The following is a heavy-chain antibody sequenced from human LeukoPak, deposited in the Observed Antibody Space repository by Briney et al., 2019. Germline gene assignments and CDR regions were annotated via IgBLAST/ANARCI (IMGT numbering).Heavy chain of an antibody. Sequence: ASVKVSCKASGYTFTSYGISWVRQAPGQGLEWMGWISAYNGSTNYAQKLQGRVTMTTDTSTSTAYMELRSLRSDDTAVYYCARGARADIVVVPAAPEGGWFDPWGQGTLVTVSS. V-gene: IGHV1-18*01. CDR3: ARGARADIVVVPAAPEGGWFDP. CDR2: ISAYNGST. D-gene: IGHD2-2*01. CDR1: GYTFTSYG. J-gene: IGHJ5*02.